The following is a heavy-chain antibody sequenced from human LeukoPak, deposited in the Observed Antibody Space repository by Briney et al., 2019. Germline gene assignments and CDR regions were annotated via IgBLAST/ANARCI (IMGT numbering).Heavy chain of an antibody. V-gene: IGHV3-48*03. CDR3: ARTRRITMVRGAPR. CDR2: ISSSGSTI. Sequence: GGSLRLSCAASGFTFSGYEMNWVRQAPGKGLEWVSYISSSGSTICYADSVKGRFTISRDNAKNSLYLQMNSLRAEDTAVYYCARTRRITMVRGAPRWGQGTLVTVSS. CDR1: GFTFSGYE. D-gene: IGHD3-10*01. J-gene: IGHJ4*02.